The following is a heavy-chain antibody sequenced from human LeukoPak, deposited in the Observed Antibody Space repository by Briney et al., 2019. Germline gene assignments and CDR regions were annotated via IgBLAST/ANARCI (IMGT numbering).Heavy chain of an antibody. D-gene: IGHD1-26*01. J-gene: IGHJ5*02. CDR3: ARDGAVGFDP. Sequence: GGSLRLSCAASGFTFSSYAMSWVRQAPGKGLEWVSSISTSGGTIYYADSVKGRFTISRDNSRNTLYLQMNSLRAGDTAVYYCARDGAVGFDPWGQGSLVTVSS. CDR1: GFTFSSYA. V-gene: IGHV3-23*01. CDR2: ISTSGGTI.